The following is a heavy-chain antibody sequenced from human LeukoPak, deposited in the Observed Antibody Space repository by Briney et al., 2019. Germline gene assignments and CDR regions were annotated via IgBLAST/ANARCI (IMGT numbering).Heavy chain of an antibody. CDR1: GGSFSGHY. CDR3: ARRRRMTTDKYFDY. D-gene: IGHD4-11*01. J-gene: IGHJ4*02. Sequence: SETLSLTCAVYGGSFSGHYWSRIRQPPRKGLEWIGEINRSGSTNYNPSLKSRVTISVETSKNKFSLKLSSVTAADTAVYYCARRRRMTTDKYFDYWGQGTLVTVSS. V-gene: IGHV4-34*01. CDR2: INRSGST.